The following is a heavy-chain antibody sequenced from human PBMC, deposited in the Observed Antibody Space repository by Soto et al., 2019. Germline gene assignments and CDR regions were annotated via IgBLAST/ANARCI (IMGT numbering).Heavy chain of an antibody. D-gene: IGHD3-22*01. CDR1: GFTFSTYW. CDR2: IKTDGTYA. J-gene: IGHJ4*02. Sequence: EVQLVESGGDLVQPGGYLRLSCAASGFTFSTYWMHWVRQAPGKGLLWVSRIKTDGTYATYADSVNGRFTISRDNAKNTLYLQMNSLRVEDAAVYYCAAGGSGYYANWGQGTLVTVSS. V-gene: IGHV3-74*01. CDR3: AAGGSGYYAN.